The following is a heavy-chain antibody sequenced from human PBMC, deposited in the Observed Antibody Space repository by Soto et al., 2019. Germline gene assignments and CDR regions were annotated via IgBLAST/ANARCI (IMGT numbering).Heavy chain of an antibody. CDR2: ISYDGSNK. Sequence: GGSLRLSCAASGFTFSSYGMHWVRQAPGKGLEWVAVISYDGSNKYYADSVKGRFTISRDNSKNTLYLQMNSLRAEDTAVYYCATTNPTLEWLLPTDYWGQGTLVTVSS. D-gene: IGHD3-3*01. V-gene: IGHV3-30*03. J-gene: IGHJ4*02. CDR1: GFTFSSYG. CDR3: ATTNPTLEWLLPTDY.